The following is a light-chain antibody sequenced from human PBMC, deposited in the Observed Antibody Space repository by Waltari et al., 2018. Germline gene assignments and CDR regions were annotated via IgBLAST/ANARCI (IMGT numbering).Light chain of an antibody. J-gene: IGLJ2*01. V-gene: IGLV2-11*01. Sequence: QSALTQPRSVSGSPGQSVTISCTGTSSDVGGYNYLSWYQQHPGKAPKLMIYDVSKRPSGVPDRFSGSKSGNTASLTISGLQAEDEADYYCCSYAGSYTFVVFGGGTKLTVL. CDR1: SSDVGGYNY. CDR2: DVS. CDR3: CSYAGSYTFVV.